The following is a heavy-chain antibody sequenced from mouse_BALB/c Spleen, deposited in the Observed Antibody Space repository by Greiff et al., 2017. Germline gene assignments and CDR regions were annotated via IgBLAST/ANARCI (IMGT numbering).Heavy chain of an antibody. Sequence: VQLQQSGPELVKPGASVRISCKASGYTFTSYYIHWVKQRPGQGLEWIGWIYPGNVNTKYNEKFKGKATLTADKSSSTAYMQLSSLTSEDSAVYFCARQDSMVLHRGSYAMDYWGQGTSVTVSS. V-gene: IGHV1S56*01. CDR2: IYPGNVNT. J-gene: IGHJ4*01. CDR1: GYTFTSYY. CDR3: ARQDSMVLHRGSYAMDY. D-gene: IGHD2-3*01.